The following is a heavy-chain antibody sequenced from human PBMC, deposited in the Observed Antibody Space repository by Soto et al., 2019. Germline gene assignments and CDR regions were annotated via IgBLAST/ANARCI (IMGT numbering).Heavy chain of an antibody. CDR2: IYYSGST. CDR1: GGSISSYY. V-gene: IGHV4-59*01. D-gene: IGHD3-3*01. Sequence: PSETLSLTCTVSGGSISSYYWSWIRQPPGKGLEWIGYIYYSGSTNYNPSLKSRVTISVDTSKNQFSLKLSSVTAADTAVYYCARSLTARAFWSGYEEAGDYYYYMDVWGKGTTVTVSS. J-gene: IGHJ6*03. CDR3: ARSLTARAFWSGYEEAGDYYYYMDV.